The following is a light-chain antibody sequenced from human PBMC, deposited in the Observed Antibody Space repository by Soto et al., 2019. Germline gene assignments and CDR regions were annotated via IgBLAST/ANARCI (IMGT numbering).Light chain of an antibody. CDR2: DVN. CDR1: RSDIGAHNF. Sequence: QPASVSGSPGQSITISCTGTRSDIGAHNFVSWYQQHPGEAPKLTLYDVNIRPSGVSNRFSGSKSGNTASLTISGLQAEDEADYYCTSWTTSTTMIFGGGTKVTVL. J-gene: IGLJ2*01. CDR3: TSWTTSTTMI. V-gene: IGLV2-14*03.